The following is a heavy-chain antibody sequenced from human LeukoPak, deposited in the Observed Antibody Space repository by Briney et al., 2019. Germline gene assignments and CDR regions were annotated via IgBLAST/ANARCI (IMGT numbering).Heavy chain of an antibody. CDR2: ISSSSSTI. D-gene: IGHD6-19*01. V-gene: IGHV3-11*04. J-gene: IGHJ4*02. CDR3: AKVRGPGEVSGWYYFDS. Sequence: PGGSLRLSCAASGFTFSDYYMSWIRQAPGKGLEWVSYISSSSSTIYYADSVKGRFTISRDNAKNSLYLQMNSLRDEDTAVYYCAKVRGPGEVSGWYYFDSWGQGTLVTVSS. CDR1: GFTFSDYY.